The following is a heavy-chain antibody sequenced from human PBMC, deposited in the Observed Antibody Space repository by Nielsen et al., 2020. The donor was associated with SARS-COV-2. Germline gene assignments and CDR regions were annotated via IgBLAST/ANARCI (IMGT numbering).Heavy chain of an antibody. CDR3: ARGGYSGYDPYNWFDP. Sequence: SEPLSLTSTVSGGSISSYYWSWIRQPPGKGLEWIGYIYYSGSTNYNPPLKSRVTISVDTSKNQFSLKLSSVTAADTAVYYCARGGYSGYDPYNWFDPWGQGTLVTVSS. D-gene: IGHD5-12*01. V-gene: IGHV4-59*01. CDR2: IYYSGST. J-gene: IGHJ5*02. CDR1: GGSISSYY.